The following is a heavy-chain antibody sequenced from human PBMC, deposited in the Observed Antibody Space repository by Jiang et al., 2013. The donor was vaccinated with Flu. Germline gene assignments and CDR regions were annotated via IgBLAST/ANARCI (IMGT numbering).Heavy chain of an antibody. Sequence: QLLESGGGLVQPGGSLRLSCAASGFTFSDHYMDWVRQAPGKGLEWVGRTRNKANSYTTEYAASVKGRFTISRDDSKNSLYLQMNSLKTEDTAVYYCARVGGGTYYFDYWGQGTLVTVSS. CDR3: ARVGGGTYYFDY. J-gene: IGHJ4*02. CDR2: TRNKANSYTT. V-gene: IGHV3-72*01. CDR1: GFTFSDHY. D-gene: IGHD2-15*01.